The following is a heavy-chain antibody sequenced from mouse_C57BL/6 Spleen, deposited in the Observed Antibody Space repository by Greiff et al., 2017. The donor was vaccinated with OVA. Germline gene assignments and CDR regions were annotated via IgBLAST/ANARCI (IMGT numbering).Heavy chain of an antibody. V-gene: IGHV1-55*01. J-gene: IGHJ1*03. CDR2: IYPGSGST. CDR3: AREFSSYFDV. Sequence: QVQLQQSGAELVKPGASVKMSCKASGYTFTSYWITWVKQRPGQGLEWIGDIYPGSGSTNYNEKFKSKATLTVDTSSSTAYMQLSSLTSEDSAVYYCAREFSSYFDVWGTGTTVTVSS. CDR1: GYTFTSYW.